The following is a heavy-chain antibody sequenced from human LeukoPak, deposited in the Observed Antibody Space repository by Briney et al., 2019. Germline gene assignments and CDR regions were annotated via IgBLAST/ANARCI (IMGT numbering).Heavy chain of an antibody. V-gene: IGHV4-30-4*01. CDR2: IYYSGST. J-gene: IGHJ4*02. Sequence: SETLPLTCTVSGGSISSGDYYWSWIRQPPGKGLEWIGYIYYSGSTYYNPSLKSRVTISVDTSKNQFSLKLSSVTAADTAVYYCARVLVGATIDYWGQGTLVTVSS. D-gene: IGHD1-26*01. CDR1: GGSISSGDYY. CDR3: ARVLVGATIDY.